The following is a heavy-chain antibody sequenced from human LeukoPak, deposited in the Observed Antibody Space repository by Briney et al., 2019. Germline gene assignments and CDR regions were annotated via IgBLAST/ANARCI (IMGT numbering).Heavy chain of an antibody. CDR3: AGYGGFSK. J-gene: IGHJ4*02. CDR1: GFTVSGNH. V-gene: IGHV3-53*01. CDR2: IYNTGTT. D-gene: IGHD4-23*01. Sequence: GGSLRLSCAVSGFTVSGNHVTWVRQAPGKGLAWVSTIYNTGTTNYADSVKGRFTISRDNSKNTVYLRMNSLRAEDLAIYYCAGYGGFSKWGQGTHVTVSS.